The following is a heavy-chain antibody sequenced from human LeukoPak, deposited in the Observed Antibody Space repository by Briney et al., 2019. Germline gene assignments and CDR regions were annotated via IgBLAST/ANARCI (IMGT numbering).Heavy chain of an antibody. CDR1: GGSISSYY. J-gene: IGHJ4*02. CDR3: ARGVDIVATIRVYYFDY. Sequence: SETLSLTCTVSGGSISSYYWSWIRQPPGKGLEWIGEINHSGSTNYNPSLKSRVTISVDTSKNQFSLKLSSVTAADTAVYYCARGVDIVATIRVYYFDYWGQGTLVTVSS. D-gene: IGHD5-12*01. V-gene: IGHV4-34*01. CDR2: INHSGST.